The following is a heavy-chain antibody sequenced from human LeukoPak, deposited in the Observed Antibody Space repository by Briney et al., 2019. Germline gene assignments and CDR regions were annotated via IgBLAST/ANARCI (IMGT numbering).Heavy chain of an antibody. CDR3: AGAFNGSVSFDY. Sequence: GGSLRLSCAASGFTFSSYSMSWVRQAPGKGLEWVSYISSSSSSIYYADSVKGRFTISRDNAKSSLYLQMNSLRAEDTAVYYCAGAFNGSVSFDYWGQGTLVTVSS. CDR1: GFTFSSYS. V-gene: IGHV3-48*01. D-gene: IGHD3-10*01. J-gene: IGHJ4*02. CDR2: ISSSSSSI.